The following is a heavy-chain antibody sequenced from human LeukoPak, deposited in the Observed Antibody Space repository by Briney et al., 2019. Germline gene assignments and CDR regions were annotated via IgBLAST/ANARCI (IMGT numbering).Heavy chain of an antibody. Sequence: PSETLSLTCTVPGGSISSYYWSWIRQPPGKGLEWIGYIYYSGSTNYNPSLKSRVTISVDTSKNQFSLKLSSVTAADTAVYYCARMDVVVPAAGRDYYYYYGMDVWGQGTTVTVSS. D-gene: IGHD2-2*01. CDR2: IYYSGST. CDR3: ARMDVVVPAAGRDYYYYYGMDV. V-gene: IGHV4-59*08. J-gene: IGHJ6*02. CDR1: GGSISSYY.